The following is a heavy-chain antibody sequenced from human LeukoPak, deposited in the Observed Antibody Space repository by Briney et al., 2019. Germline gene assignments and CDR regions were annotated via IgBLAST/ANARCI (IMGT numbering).Heavy chain of an antibody. V-gene: IGHV4-4*02. CDR2: IYHSGST. D-gene: IGHD3-10*01. CDR3: VMVRGTPLAWFDP. CDR1: GGSISNSNW. J-gene: IGHJ5*02. Sequence: SETLSLTCAVSGGSISNSNWWSWVRQPPGKGLEWIGEIYHSGSTNYNPSLKSRVTISVDKSKNQFSLKLSSVTAADTAVYYCVMVRGTPLAWFDPWGQGTLVTVSS.